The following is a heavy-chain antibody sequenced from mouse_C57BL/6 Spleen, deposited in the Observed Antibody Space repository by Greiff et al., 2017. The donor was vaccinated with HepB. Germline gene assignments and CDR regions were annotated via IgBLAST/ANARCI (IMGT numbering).Heavy chain of an antibody. V-gene: IGHV1-18*01. CDR1: GYTFTDYN. CDR2: INPNNGGT. Sequence: EVQLVESGPELVKPGASVKIPCKASGYTFTDYNMDWVKQSHGKSLEWIGDINPNNGGTIYNQKFKGKATLTVDKSSSTAYMELRSLTSEDTAVYYCARPSFYYYGSSSYAMDYWGQGTSVTVSS. CDR3: ARPSFYYYGSSSYAMDY. J-gene: IGHJ4*01. D-gene: IGHD1-1*01.